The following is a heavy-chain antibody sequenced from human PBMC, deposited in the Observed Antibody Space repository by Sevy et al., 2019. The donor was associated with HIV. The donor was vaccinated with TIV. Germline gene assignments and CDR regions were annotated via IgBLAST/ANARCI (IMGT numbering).Heavy chain of an antibody. V-gene: IGHV1-2*06. CDR1: GYTFTGYY. CDR3: AREVVVPAAQRWFDP. CDR2: INPNSGGT. D-gene: IGHD2-2*01. J-gene: IGHJ5*02. Sequence: ASVKVSCKASGYTFTGYYMHWVRQAPGQGLEWMGRINPNSGGTNYAQKFQGRVTMTRDTSISTAYMELSRLRSDDTAVYYCAREVVVPAAQRWFDPWGQRTLVTVSS.